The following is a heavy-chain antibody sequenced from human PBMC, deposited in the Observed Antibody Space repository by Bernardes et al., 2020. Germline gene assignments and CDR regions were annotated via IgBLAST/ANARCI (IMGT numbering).Heavy chain of an antibody. CDR1: GFTFSSYD. CDR2: IGTAGDT. CDR3: ARGGQQLARGDAFDI. Sequence: GGSLRLSCAASGFTFSSYDMHWVRQATGKGLEWVSAIGTAGDTYYPGSVKGRFTISRENAKNSLYLQMNSLRAEDTAGYYCARGGQQLARGDAFDIWGQGTMVTVSS. V-gene: IGHV3-13*01. D-gene: IGHD6-13*01. J-gene: IGHJ3*02.